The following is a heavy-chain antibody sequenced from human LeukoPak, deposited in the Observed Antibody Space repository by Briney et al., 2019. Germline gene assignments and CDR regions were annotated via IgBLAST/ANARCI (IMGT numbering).Heavy chain of an antibody. J-gene: IGHJ6*02. CDR2: VSFDGSNT. V-gene: IGHV3-30-3*02. Sequence: TGGSLRLSCAASGFTFSSYVVHWIRRAPGKGLEWVAVVSFDGSNTYYADSVKGRFTVSRDISKNTLYLQMNSLRTEDTAVYYCAKYSSGLWFGELLNYYYYGMDVWGQGTTVTVSS. CDR3: AKYSSGLWFGELLNYYYYGMDV. D-gene: IGHD3-10*01. CDR1: GFTFSSYV.